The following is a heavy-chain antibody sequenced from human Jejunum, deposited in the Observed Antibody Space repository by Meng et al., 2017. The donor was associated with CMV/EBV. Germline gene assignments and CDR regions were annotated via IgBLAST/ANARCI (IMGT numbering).Heavy chain of an antibody. CDR1: GFTFTDHA. CDR3: AKDKGRNYYYGMDV. Sequence: GFTFTDHAMHWVRQAPGKGLEWVSGISWNSGRIGYADSVKGRFTISRDNAKNSLYLQMNSLRAEDTALYYCAKDKGRNYYYGMDVWGQGTTVTVSS. V-gene: IGHV3-9*01. CDR2: ISWNSGRI. J-gene: IGHJ6*02.